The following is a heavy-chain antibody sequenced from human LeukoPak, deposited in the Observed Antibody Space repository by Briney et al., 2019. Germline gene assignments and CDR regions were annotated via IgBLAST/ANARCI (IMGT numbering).Heavy chain of an antibody. D-gene: IGHD6-6*01. J-gene: IGHJ4*02. V-gene: IGHV1-69*13. Sequence: SVKVSCKASGGTFSSYAISWVRQAPGQGLEWMGGIIPIFGTANYAQKFQGRVTITADESTSTAYMELSSLRSEDTAVYYCARDFGSSSAADYFDYWGQGTLVTVSS. CDR2: IIPIFGTA. CDR1: GGTFSSYA. CDR3: ARDFGSSSAADYFDY.